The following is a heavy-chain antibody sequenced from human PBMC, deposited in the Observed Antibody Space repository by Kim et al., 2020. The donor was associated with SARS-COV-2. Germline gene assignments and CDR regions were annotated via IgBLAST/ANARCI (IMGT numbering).Heavy chain of an antibody. V-gene: IGHV1-69*02. Sequence: KFQGRGTITADKSTSTAYMELSSLRSEDTAVYYCAIICGGDCYSGYYFDYWGQGTLVTVSS. CDR3: AIICGGDCYSGYYFDY. D-gene: IGHD2-21*02. J-gene: IGHJ4*02.